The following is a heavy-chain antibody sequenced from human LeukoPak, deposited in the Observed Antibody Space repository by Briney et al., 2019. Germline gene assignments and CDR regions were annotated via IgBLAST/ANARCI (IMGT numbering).Heavy chain of an antibody. V-gene: IGHV3-23*01. Sequence: PGGSLRLSCAASGFTFSTYAMSWVRQAPGKGLEWVSGISGSGGSTYYADSVKGRFTISRDNSKNTLNLQMNSLRAEDTAVYYCAKDSTIAVAGWDFDLWGRGTLVTVSS. CDR3: AKDSTIAVAGWDFDL. D-gene: IGHD6-19*01. CDR2: ISGSGGST. CDR1: GFTFSTYA. J-gene: IGHJ2*01.